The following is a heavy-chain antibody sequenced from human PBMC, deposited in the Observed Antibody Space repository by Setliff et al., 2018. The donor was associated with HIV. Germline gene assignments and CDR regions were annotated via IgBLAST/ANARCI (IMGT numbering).Heavy chain of an antibody. D-gene: IGHD2-2*01. Sequence: PSETLSLTCIVSGASISSNTWSWIRQAPGKGLQWIGETSHSGKTNYNPSLKSRVTISVDTSKNQFSLKLTSVTAADTAVCYCVTSSSWSSRLNFWGPGMLVTVSS. CDR3: VTSSSWSSRLNF. J-gene: IGHJ4*02. CDR1: GASISSNT. CDR2: TSHSGKT. V-gene: IGHV4-34*01.